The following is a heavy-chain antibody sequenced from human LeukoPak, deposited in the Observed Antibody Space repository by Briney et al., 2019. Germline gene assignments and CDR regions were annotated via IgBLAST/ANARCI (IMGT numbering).Heavy chain of an antibody. V-gene: IGHV4-30-2*01. CDR2: IYHSGST. CDR1: GGSISSGGYY. CDR3: AGSKSTEFDY. Sequence: SQTLSLTCTVSGGSISSGGYYWSWIRQPPGKGLEWIGYIYHSGSTYYNPSLKSRVTISVDRSKNQFSLKLSSVTAADTAVYYCAGSKSTEFDYWGQGTLVTVSS. J-gene: IGHJ4*02. D-gene: IGHD2/OR15-2a*01.